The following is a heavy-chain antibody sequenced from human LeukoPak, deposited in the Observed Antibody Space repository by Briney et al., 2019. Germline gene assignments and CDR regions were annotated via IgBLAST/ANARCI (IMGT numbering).Heavy chain of an antibody. CDR2: FDPEDGET. D-gene: IGHD2-21*01. CDR3: ATLELLGGERDY. CDR1: GYTLTELS. V-gene: IGHV1-24*01. J-gene: IGHJ4*02. Sequence: ASVTVSCKVSGYTLTELSMHWVRQAPGKGLEWMGGFDPEDGETIYAQKFQGRVTMTEDTSTDTAYMELSSLRSEDTAVYYCATLELLGGERDYWGQGTLVTVSS.